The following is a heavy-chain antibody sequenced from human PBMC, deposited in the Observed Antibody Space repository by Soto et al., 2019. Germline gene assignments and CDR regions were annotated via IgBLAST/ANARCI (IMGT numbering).Heavy chain of an antibody. J-gene: IGHJ4*02. V-gene: IGHV1-69*06. D-gene: IGHD3-22*01. CDR2: IIPIFGTA. CDR3: ARDSGYYYDSSGYYYFDY. Sequence: SVKVSCKASVGTFSSYAISWVRQAPGQGLEWMGGIIPIFGTANYAQKFQGRVTITADKSTSTAYMELSSLRSEDTAVYYCARDSGYYYDSSGYYYFDYWGQGTLVTVSS. CDR1: VGTFSSYA.